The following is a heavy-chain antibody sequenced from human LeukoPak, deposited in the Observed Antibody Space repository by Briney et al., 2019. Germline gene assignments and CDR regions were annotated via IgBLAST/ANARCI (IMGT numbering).Heavy chain of an antibody. J-gene: IGHJ4*02. CDR1: EFTFNSYG. D-gene: IGHD4-17*01. V-gene: IGHV3-30*02. Sequence: QTGGSLRLSCGASEFTFNSYGMHWVRQAPGKGPEWVAFIRYDGTNKYYADSVKGRFTISRDNAKNTLYLQMNSLRAEDTAVYYCARDDYGGLDYWGQGTLVTVSS. CDR3: ARDDYGGLDY. CDR2: IRYDGTNK.